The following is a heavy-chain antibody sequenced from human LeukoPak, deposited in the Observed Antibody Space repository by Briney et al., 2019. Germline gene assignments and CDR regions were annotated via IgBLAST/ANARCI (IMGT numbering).Heavy chain of an antibody. Sequence: GGSLRLSCLASGFTFRTYWMHWVRQAPGRGPEWVANVNRDGSETYYLDSVKGRFAISKDNAKNSLYLQMNSLRAEDTALYHCARNNGMDVWGQGTTVIVSS. CDR1: GFTFRTYW. V-gene: IGHV3-7*03. J-gene: IGHJ6*02. CDR3: ARNNGMDV. CDR2: VNRDGSET.